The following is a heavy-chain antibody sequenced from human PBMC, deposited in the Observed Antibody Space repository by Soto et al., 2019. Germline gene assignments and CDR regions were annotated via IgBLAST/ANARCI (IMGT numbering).Heavy chain of an antibody. CDR2: ISSSSSTI. CDR3: AGYCSGGSCPAEYFQH. V-gene: IGHV3-48*01. D-gene: IGHD2-15*01. CDR1: GFTFSSYS. Sequence: GESLKISCAASGFTFSSYSMNWVRQAPGKGLEWVSYISSSSSTIYYADSVKGRFTISRDNAKNSLYLQMNSLRAEDTAVYYCAGYCSGGSCPAEYFQHWGQGTLVTVSS. J-gene: IGHJ1*01.